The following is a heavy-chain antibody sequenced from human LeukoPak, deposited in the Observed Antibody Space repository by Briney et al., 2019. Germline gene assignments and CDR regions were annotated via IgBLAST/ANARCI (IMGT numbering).Heavy chain of an antibody. V-gene: IGHV1-18*01. Sequence: GASVKVSCKASGYTFTSYGISWVRQAPGQGLEWMGWISAYNGNTNYAQKLQGRVTITADESTSTAYMELSSLRAEDTAVYYCARDSDPPSYYDFWSGPGRGMDVWGQGTTVTVSS. J-gene: IGHJ6*02. CDR3: ARDSDPPSYYDFWSGPGRGMDV. CDR1: GYTFTSYG. CDR2: ISAYNGNT. D-gene: IGHD3-3*01.